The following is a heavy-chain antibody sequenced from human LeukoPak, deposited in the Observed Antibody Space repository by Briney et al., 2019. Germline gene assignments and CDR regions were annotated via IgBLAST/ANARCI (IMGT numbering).Heavy chain of an antibody. V-gene: IGHV3-48*03. D-gene: IGHD2-2*01. CDR1: GFSFSSYE. J-gene: IGHJ4*02. Sequence: PGGSLRLSCTASGFSFSSYEMNWVRQAPGKGLEWVSYISSSGSTIYYAASVKGRFTISRDNAKNSLYLQMNSLRDEDTAVYYCARGYASSYWGQGTLVTVSS. CDR3: ARGYASSY. CDR2: ISSSGSTI.